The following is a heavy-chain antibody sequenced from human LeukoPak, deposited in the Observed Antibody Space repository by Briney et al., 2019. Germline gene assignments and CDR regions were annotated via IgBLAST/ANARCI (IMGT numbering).Heavy chain of an antibody. V-gene: IGHV1-8*01. Sequence: GASVKVSCKASGYSFTSYDINWVRQDTGHGREWMGWMSPYSGNTGYAQKSQGRVTMTRNTSISTAYMELSSLRSEDTAVYYCARVFGRRFTIFGVVIAPFDYWGQGTLVTVSS. CDR1: GYSFTSYD. D-gene: IGHD3-3*01. J-gene: IGHJ4*02. CDR2: MSPYSGNT. CDR3: ARVFGRRFTIFGVVIAPFDY.